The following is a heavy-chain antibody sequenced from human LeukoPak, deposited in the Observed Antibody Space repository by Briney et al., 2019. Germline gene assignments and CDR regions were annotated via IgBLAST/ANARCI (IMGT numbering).Heavy chain of an antibody. Sequence: PSETLSLTRAVYGGSFSGYYWSWIRQPPGKGLEWIGEINHSGSTNYNPSLKSRVTISVDTSKNQFSLKLSSVTAADTAVYYCASGIVVVPAAYNWFDPWGQGTLVTVSS. D-gene: IGHD2-2*01. V-gene: IGHV4-34*01. CDR2: INHSGST. CDR1: GGSFSGYY. CDR3: ASGIVVVPAAYNWFDP. J-gene: IGHJ5*02.